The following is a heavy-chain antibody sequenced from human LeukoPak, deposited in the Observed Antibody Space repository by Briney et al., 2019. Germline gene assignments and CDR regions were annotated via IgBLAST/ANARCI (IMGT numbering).Heavy chain of an antibody. CDR3: ARGNSYGYQFDY. V-gene: IGHV3-48*01. D-gene: IGHD5-18*01. CDR2: ISSRSNTI. J-gene: IGHJ4*02. CDR1: GFTFTTYN. Sequence: GGSLRLSCAASGFTFTTYNMNWIRQAPGKGLEWISYISSRSNTIYYADSVEGRFTISRDNAENSLYLQMDSLRAEDTAVYYCARGNSYGYQFDYWGQGTLVTVSS.